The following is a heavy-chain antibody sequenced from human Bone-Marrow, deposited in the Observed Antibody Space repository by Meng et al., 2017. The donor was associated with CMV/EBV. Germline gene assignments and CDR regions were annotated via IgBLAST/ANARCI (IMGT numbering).Heavy chain of an antibody. V-gene: IGHV1-69*05. CDR3: ARVIGLTGTTGDYYGMAV. Sequence: SVKVSCKASGGTFSSYAISWVRQAPGQGLEWMGGIIPIFGTANYAQKFQGRVTITTDESTSTAYMELSSLRSEDTAVYYCARVIGLTGTTGDYYGMAVWGQGNTVNGAS. CDR2: IIPIFGTA. J-gene: IGHJ6*01. CDR1: GGTFSSYA. D-gene: IGHD1-7*01.